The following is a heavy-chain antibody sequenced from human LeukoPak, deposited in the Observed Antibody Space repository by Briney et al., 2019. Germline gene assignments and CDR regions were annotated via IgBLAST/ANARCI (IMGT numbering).Heavy chain of an antibody. Sequence: SETLSLTCTVSAYSSSSGYYWGWIRQPPGKGLEWIGGIYHSGSTYYNPSLKSRVTISVDTSKNQFSLKLSSVTAADTAVYYCARVNYYDSSGSEAYEDYWGQGTLVAVSS. CDR2: IYHSGST. V-gene: IGHV4-38-2*02. J-gene: IGHJ4*02. D-gene: IGHD3-22*01. CDR1: AYSSSSGYY. CDR3: ARVNYYDSSGSEAYEDY.